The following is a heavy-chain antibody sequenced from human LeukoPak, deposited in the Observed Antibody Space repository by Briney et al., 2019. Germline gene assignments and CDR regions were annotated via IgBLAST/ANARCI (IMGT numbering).Heavy chain of an antibody. J-gene: IGHJ4*02. V-gene: IGHV4-38-2*01. Sequence: SETLSLTCAVSGYSISSGYYWGWIRQPPGRGLEWIGSIYHSGSTYYNPSLKSRVTISVDTSKNQFSLKLSSVTAADTAVYYCARRVRYYYDSSGYYWAWDYWGQGTLVTVSS. CDR1: GYSISSGYY. CDR3: ARRVRYYYDSSGYYWAWDY. CDR2: IYHSGST. D-gene: IGHD3-22*01.